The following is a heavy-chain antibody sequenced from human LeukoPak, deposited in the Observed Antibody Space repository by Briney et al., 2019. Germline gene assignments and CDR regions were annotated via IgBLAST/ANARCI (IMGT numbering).Heavy chain of an antibody. J-gene: IGHJ3*02. CDR3: ARDGRSYYDSSGYPLAYAFDI. CDR2: IHYSGTS. V-gene: IGHV4-39*07. D-gene: IGHD3-22*01. CDR1: GGSISSRLFY. Sequence: SETLSLTCTVSGGSISSRLFYWGWIRQPPGKGLEWIGNIHYSGTSYYNSSLKSRVTISVDTSKNQFSLKLSSVTAADTAVYYCARDGRSYYDSSGYPLAYAFDIWGQGTMVTVSS.